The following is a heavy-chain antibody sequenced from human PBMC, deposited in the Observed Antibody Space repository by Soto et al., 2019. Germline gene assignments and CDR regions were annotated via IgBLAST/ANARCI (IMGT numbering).Heavy chain of an antibody. J-gene: IGHJ5*02. CDR1: GYTFTSYD. D-gene: IGHD1-7*01. CDR3: ARVITGTTRWFDP. V-gene: IGHV1-18*01. Sequence: GASVKVSCKASGYTFTSYDISWVRQAPGQGLEWMGWISAYNGNTNFAQKLQGRVTMTTDTSTSTAYMELRSLRSDDTAVYYCARVITGTTRWFDPWGQGTLVTVSS. CDR2: ISAYNGNT.